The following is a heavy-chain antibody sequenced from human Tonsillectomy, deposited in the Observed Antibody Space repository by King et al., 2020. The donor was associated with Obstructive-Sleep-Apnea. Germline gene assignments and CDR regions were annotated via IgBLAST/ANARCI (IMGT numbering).Heavy chain of an antibody. Sequence: VQLVESGGGLVQPGRSLRLSCTASGFTFGDYAMSWFRQAPGKGLEWVGFIRSKAYGGTTEYAASVKGRFTISRDDSKSIAYLQMNSLKTEDTAVYFCTREMYSYVSSVFPDFDYWGQGTLVTVSS. D-gene: IGHD3-22*01. V-gene: IGHV3-49*03. CDR3: TREMYSYVSSVFPDFDY. J-gene: IGHJ4*02. CDR1: GFTFGDYA. CDR2: IRSKAYGGTT.